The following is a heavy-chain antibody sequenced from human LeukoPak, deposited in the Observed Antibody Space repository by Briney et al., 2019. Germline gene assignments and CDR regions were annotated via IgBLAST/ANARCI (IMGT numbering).Heavy chain of an antibody. CDR3: ARVYYDGSGSPSLDY. CDR1: GFTFSSYD. Sequence: GGSLRLSCAASGFTFSSYDMHWVRQATGKGLEWVSAIDTAGDTYYPGSVKGRFTISRENAKNSLYLQMNSLRAGDTAVYYCARVYYDGSGSPSLDYWGQGTLVTVSS. V-gene: IGHV3-13*01. CDR2: IDTAGDT. J-gene: IGHJ4*02. D-gene: IGHD3-22*01.